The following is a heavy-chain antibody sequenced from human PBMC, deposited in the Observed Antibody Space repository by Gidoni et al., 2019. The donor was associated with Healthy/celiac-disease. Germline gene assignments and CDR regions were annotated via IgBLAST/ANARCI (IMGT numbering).Heavy chain of an antibody. Sequence: QLQLLESGPGLVKPSETLSLTCTVSGGSISSSSYYWGWIRQPPGKGLEWIGSIYYSGSIYYNPSLKSRVTISVDTSKNQFSLKLSSVTAADTAVYYCAMPLIAMAGTGDYWGQGTLVTVSS. J-gene: IGHJ4*02. CDR2: IYYSGSI. CDR1: GGSISSSSYY. V-gene: IGHV4-39*01. D-gene: IGHD6-19*01. CDR3: AMPLIAMAGTGDY.